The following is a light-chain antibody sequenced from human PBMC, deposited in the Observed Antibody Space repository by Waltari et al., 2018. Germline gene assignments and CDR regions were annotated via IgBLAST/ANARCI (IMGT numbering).Light chain of an antibody. CDR1: GRDIGGSNL. V-gene: IGLV2-23*02. CDR3: CSHAGSETYVV. J-gene: IGLJ2*01. CDR2: EVT. Sequence: QSALTQPASVSGSPGPSITIPCTGSGRDIGGSNLVPLSQPPPGKAPKLMIYEVTKRPSGVSIRFSGSKSGNTAALTISGLQAEDEGDYFCCSHAGSETYVVFGGGTKLTVL.